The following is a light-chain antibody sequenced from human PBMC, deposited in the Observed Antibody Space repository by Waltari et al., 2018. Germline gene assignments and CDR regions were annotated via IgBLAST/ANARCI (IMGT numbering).Light chain of an antibody. CDR2: HTS. V-gene: IGLV7-46*01. Sequence: QAVVTQEPSLTVSPGGPVTLTCGSSTGPVTSPHYPYWFQQKSGQAPRTLIYHTSNKHSWTPARFSGSLLGGKAALTLSGAQSEDEAEYYCLLSYSGARVFGAGTKVTVL. CDR1: TGPVTSPHY. CDR3: LLSYSGARV. J-gene: IGLJ1*01.